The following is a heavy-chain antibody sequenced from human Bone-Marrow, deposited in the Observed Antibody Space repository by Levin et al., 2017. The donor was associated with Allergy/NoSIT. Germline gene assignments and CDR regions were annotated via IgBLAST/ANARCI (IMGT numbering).Heavy chain of an antibody. J-gene: IGHJ3*01. CDR2: ITGSGGGT. CDR1: GFTFSSYA. D-gene: IGHD4-17*01. CDR3: GRDPNGDYVGAFDF. Sequence: GGSLRLSCEASGFTFSSYAMTWVRQAPGKGLEWVSSITGSGGGTYYADSVRGRFTISRDNSKNTLYLLINNLRAEDTARYFCGRDPNGDYVGAFDFWGLGTMVTVSS. V-gene: IGHV3-23*01.